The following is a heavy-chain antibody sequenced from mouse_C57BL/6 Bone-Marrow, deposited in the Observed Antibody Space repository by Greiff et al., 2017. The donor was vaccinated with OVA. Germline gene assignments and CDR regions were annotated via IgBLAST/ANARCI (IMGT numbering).Heavy chain of an antibody. D-gene: IGHD1-1*01. V-gene: IGHV1-19*01. CDR3: ARRTTVPSVAMDY. J-gene: IGHJ4*01. CDR2: INPYNGGT. Sequence: EVQLQQSGPVLVKPGASVKMSCKASGYTFTDYYMNWVKQSHGKSLEWIGVINPYNGGTSYNQKFKGKATLTVDKSSSTAYMELNSLTSEDSAVYYCARRTTVPSVAMDYWGQGTSVTVSS. CDR1: GYTFTDYY.